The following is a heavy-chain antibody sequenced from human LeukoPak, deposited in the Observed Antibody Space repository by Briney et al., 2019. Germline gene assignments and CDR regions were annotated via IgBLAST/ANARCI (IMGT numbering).Heavy chain of an antibody. Sequence: PSETLSLTCTVSGGSISSSSYYWGWIRQPPGKGLEWIGSIYYSGSTYYNPSLKSRVTISVDTSKNQFSLKLSSVTAADTAVYYCARTIAAAGTGVDPWGQGTLVTVSS. CDR2: IYYSGST. CDR1: GGSISSSSYY. CDR3: ARTIAAAGTGVDP. J-gene: IGHJ5*02. V-gene: IGHV4-39*01. D-gene: IGHD6-13*01.